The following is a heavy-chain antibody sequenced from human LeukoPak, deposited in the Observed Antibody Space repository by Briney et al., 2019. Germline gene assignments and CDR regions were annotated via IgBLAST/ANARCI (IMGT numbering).Heavy chain of an antibody. V-gene: IGHV3-74*01. J-gene: IGHJ4*02. CDR3: ARVGFGGGSPFDY. CDR1: GFTFSSYW. CDR2: IDSDGGSI. Sequence: GGSLRLSCAASGFTFSSYWMHWVRQAPGKGLVWVSRIDSDGGSIRYADTVKGRFTISRDNAKNTLSLQMNSLRPEDTAVYYCARVGFGGGSPFDYWGQGTLVTVSS. D-gene: IGHD2-15*01.